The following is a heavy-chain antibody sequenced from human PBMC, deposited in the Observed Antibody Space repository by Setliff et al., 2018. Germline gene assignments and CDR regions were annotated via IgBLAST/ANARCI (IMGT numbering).Heavy chain of an antibody. CDR3: ARDGGNGVGY. D-gene: IGHD3-16*01. Sequence: GASVKVSCKASGYTFSSYAVNWVRQAPGQGLEWVGWINTNTGNPTYAQGFTGRFVFSLDTSVSTAYLQISSLKAEDTAVYYCARDGGNGVGYWGQGTLVTVSS. CDR2: INTNTGNP. CDR1: GYTFSSYA. J-gene: IGHJ4*02. V-gene: IGHV7-4-1*02.